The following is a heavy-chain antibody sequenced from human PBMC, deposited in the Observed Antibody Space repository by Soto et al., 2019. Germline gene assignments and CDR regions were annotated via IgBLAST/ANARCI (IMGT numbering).Heavy chain of an antibody. J-gene: IGHJ4*02. CDR3: ARGTPAYYDFWSGYYVY. D-gene: IGHD3-3*01. CDR2: ISSSGSTI. V-gene: IGHV3-48*03. Sequence: PGGSLRLSCAASGFTFSSYEMNWVRQAPGKGLEWVSYISSSGSTIYYADSVKGRFTISRDNAKNSLYLQMNSLRAEDTAVYYCARGTPAYYDFWSGYYVYWGQGTLVTVSS. CDR1: GFTFSSYE.